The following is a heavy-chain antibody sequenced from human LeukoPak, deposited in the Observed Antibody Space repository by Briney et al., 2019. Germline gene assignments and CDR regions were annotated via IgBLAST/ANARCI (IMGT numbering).Heavy chain of an antibody. Sequence: GGSLRLSCAASGFTFSSYAMSWVRKAPGKGLEWVSAISGSGGSTYYADSVKGRFTISRDNSKNTLYLQMNSLRAEDTAVYYCAKDAGYYYDSSALSYFQHWGQGTLVTVSS. J-gene: IGHJ1*01. CDR1: GFTFSSYA. V-gene: IGHV3-23*01. CDR2: ISGSGGST. D-gene: IGHD3-22*01. CDR3: AKDAGYYYDSSALSYFQH.